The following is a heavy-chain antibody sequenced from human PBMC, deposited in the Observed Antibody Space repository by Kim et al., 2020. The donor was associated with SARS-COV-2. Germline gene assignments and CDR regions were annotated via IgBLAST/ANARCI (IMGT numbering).Heavy chain of an antibody. V-gene: IGHV7-4-1*02. CDR3: ARVTIFGAVIYYYALDV. Sequence: ASVKVSCKASGYTFTNYGMHWVRQAPGQGPEWMGWINTNTGDPTYAQDFTGRFVFSLDTSVNTAYLRINNLKAEDTAVYYCARVTIFGAVIYYYALDVCGQGASVTVSS. CDR2: INTNTGDP. CDR1: GYTFTNYG. D-gene: IGHD3-3*01. J-gene: IGHJ6*02.